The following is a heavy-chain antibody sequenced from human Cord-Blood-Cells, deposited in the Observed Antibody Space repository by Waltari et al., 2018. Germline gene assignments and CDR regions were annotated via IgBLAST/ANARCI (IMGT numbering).Heavy chain of an antibody. CDR2: INHSGST. D-gene: IGHD5-18*01. CDR1: GGSFSGYY. Sequence: QVQLQQWGAGLLKPSETLSLTCAVYGGSFSGYYWSWIRQPPGKGLEWIGEINHSGSTNYNPSLKSRVTISVDTSKNQCSLKLSSVTAADTAVYYCARAAMVTWYFDLWGRGTLVTVSS. V-gene: IGHV4-34*01. CDR3: ARAAMVTWYFDL. J-gene: IGHJ2*01.